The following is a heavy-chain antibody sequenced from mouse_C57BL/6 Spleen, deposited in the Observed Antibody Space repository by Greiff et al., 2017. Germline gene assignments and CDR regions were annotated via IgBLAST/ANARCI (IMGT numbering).Heavy chain of an antibody. CDR1: GFTFTDYY. CDR2: IDPEDGET. V-gene: IGHV14-2*01. Sequence: EVQGLESGAELVKPGASVKLSCTASGFTFTDYYMHWVKQRPEQGLEWIGRIDPEDGETNSAPKFQGKATITADTSSNPAYLQLIRLTSEDTAVYYCASARNYAMDYWGQGTSVTVSS. J-gene: IGHJ4*01. CDR3: ASARNYAMDY.